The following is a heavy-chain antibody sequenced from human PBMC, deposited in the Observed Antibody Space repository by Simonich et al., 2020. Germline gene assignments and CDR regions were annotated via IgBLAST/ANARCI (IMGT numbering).Heavy chain of an antibody. CDR3: ARVRFEAFDI. CDR2: INPNSGGT. V-gene: IGHV1-2*02. CDR1: GDTFTGYY. J-gene: IGHJ3*02. Sequence: QVQLVQSGAEVKKPGASVKVSCKASGDTFTGYYMHWVRKAPGKGLEWKGWINPNSGGTNYAQKCQGRVTMTRDTSISTAYMELSRLRSDDTAVYYCARVRFEAFDIWGQGTMVTVSS.